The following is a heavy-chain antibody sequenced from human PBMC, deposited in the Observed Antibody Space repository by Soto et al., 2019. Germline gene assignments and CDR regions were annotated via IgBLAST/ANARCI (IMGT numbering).Heavy chain of an antibody. J-gene: IGHJ6*02. V-gene: IGHV4-59*01. D-gene: IGHD1-1*01. CDR1: GGSISSYY. CDR2: IYYSGST. CDR3: AREGTTVDSYYYYGIDV. Sequence: QVQLQESGPGLVKPSETLSLTCTVSGGSISSYYWSWIRQPPGKGLEWIGYIYYSGSTNYNPSLKSPVTISVDTSKNQASLKLTSVTAADTAVYYCAREGTTVDSYYYYGIDVWGQGTTVTVSS.